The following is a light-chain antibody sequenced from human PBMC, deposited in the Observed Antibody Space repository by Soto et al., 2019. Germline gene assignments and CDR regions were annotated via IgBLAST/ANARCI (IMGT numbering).Light chain of an antibody. CDR2: WAS. CDR1: QSVLYSSNNKNY. Sequence: DIVMTQSPDSLAVSLGERATINCKSSQSVLYSSNNKNYLAWYQQRPGQPPKLLMYWASTRESGVPDRFSGSGSGTDFFLTISSLQAEDVAVYYCQQSYSTPLSFGGGTEVEIK. J-gene: IGKJ4*01. V-gene: IGKV4-1*01. CDR3: QQSYSTPLS.